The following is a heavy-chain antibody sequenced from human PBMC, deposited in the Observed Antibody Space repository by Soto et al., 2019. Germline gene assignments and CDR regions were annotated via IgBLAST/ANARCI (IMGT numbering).Heavy chain of an antibody. CDR3: AKAVPIYIDGPDH. CDR1: GLTYSNYG. V-gene: IGHV3-30*18. J-gene: IGHJ4*02. Sequence: GGSLRLSCAASGLTYSNYGMHWVRQAPGKGLEWVAIISTDGRDKYYVDSVKGRFTISRDNSENTLYLQMNGLREEDTAVYYCAKAVPIYIDGPDHWGQGTLVTVSS. D-gene: IGHD3-9*01. CDR2: ISTDGRDK.